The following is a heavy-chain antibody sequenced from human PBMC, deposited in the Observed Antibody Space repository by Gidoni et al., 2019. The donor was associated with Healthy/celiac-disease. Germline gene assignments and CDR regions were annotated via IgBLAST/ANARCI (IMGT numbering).Heavy chain of an antibody. CDR3: ARDHSYGIAVGWFDP. V-gene: IGHV4-59*01. Sequence: QVQLQESGPGLVKPSETLSLTCTVSGGSISSYYWSWIRQPPGKGLEWIGYIYYSGSTNYNPSLKSRVTISVDTSKNQFSLKLSSVTAADTAVYYCARDHSYGIAVGWFDPWGQGTLVTVSS. J-gene: IGHJ5*02. CDR1: GGSISSYY. CDR2: IYYSGST. D-gene: IGHD6-19*01.